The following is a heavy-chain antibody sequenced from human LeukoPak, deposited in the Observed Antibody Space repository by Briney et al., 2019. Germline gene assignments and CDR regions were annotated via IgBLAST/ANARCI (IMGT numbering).Heavy chain of an antibody. CDR3: ARSSRDRGGIWFDP. CDR1: GGSISSSSYY. V-gene: IGHV4-39*01. D-gene: IGHD6-13*01. Sequence: SETLSLTCTVSGGSISSSSYYWGWIRQPPGKGLEWIGSIYYGGSTYYNPSPKGRLTISVDTSKNQFSLKLSSVTAADTAVYYCARSSRDRGGIWFDPWGQGTLVTVSS. CDR2: IYYGGST. J-gene: IGHJ5*02.